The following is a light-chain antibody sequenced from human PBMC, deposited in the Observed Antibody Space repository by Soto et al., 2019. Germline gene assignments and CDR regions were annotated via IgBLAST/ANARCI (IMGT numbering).Light chain of an antibody. Sequence: EVVMTQSPATLSVSPGERATLSCRASQSVTSNYLAWYQQKPGQAPRLLIYGVSSRATGVPDRFSGSGSGTDFTLTITRLEPEYFAVYYCQQYPDWPLTFGQGTKVEVK. CDR3: QQYPDWPLT. V-gene: IGKV3-20*01. J-gene: IGKJ1*01. CDR1: QSVTSNY. CDR2: GVS.